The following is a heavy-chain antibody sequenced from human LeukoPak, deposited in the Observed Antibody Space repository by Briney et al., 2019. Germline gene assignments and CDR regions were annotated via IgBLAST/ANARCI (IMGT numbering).Heavy chain of an antibody. D-gene: IGHD4-17*01. V-gene: IGHV3-48*01. CDR2: ISSSSSTI. CDR3: ARDLSDYGVTRFDY. Sequence: GGSLRLSCAASGFTFSSYSMNWVRQAPGKGLDWVSYISSSSSTIYYAHSVKGRFTISRDNAKNSLYLQMNSLRAEDTAVYYCARDLSDYGVTRFDYWGQGTLVTVSS. CDR1: GFTFSSYS. J-gene: IGHJ4*02.